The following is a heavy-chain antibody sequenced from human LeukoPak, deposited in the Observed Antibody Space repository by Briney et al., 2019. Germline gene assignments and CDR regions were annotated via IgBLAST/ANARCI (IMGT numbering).Heavy chain of an antibody. CDR1: GFTFSSYS. CDR2: ISSSSSTI. J-gene: IGHJ4*02. D-gene: IGHD3-22*01. Sequence: GGSLRLSCAASGFTFSSYSMNWGRQAPGKGRGWGSYISSSSSTIYYAESVKGRFTISRDNAKTSLYLQMNSLRAEDTAVYYCARGNPPDYYDSSGQLFDYWGQGTLVTVSS. V-gene: IGHV3-48*01. CDR3: ARGNPPDYYDSSGQLFDY.